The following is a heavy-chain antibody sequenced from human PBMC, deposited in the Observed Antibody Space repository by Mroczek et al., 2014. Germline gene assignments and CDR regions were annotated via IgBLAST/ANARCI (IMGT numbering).Heavy chain of an antibody. J-gene: IGHJ6*03. CDR2: INHSGST. D-gene: IGHD4-11*01. V-gene: IGHV4-34*01. CDR1: GGSFSGYY. Sequence: QVQLQQWGAGLLKPSETLSLTCAVYGGSFSGYYWSWIRQPPGKGLEWIGEINHSGSTNYNPSLKSRVTISVDTSKNQFSLKLSSVTAADTAVYYCARSMTTERYYYYYMDVWGKGTTVTVSS. CDR3: ARSMTTERYYYYYMDV.